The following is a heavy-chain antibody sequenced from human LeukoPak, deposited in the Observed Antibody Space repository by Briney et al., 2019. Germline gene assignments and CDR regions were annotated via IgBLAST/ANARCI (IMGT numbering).Heavy chain of an antibody. J-gene: IGHJ4*02. CDR3: AREAAYYYDSSGYEFDY. Sequence: GGSLRLSCAASGFPLSNYAMSWVRQAPGKGLEWVSSISSSSSYIYYADSVKGRFTISRDNAKNSLYLQMNSLRAEDTAVYYCAREAAYYYDSSGYEFDYWGQGTLVTVSS. CDR1: GFPLSNYA. D-gene: IGHD3-22*01. V-gene: IGHV3-21*01. CDR2: ISSSSSYI.